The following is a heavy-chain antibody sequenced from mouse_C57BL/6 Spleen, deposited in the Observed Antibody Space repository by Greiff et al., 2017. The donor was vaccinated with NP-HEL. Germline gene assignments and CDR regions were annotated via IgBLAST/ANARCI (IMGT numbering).Heavy chain of an antibody. V-gene: IGHV1-78*01. D-gene: IGHD1-1*01. CDR1: GYTFTDHT. Sequence: VQGVESDAELVKPGASVKISCKVSGYTFTDHTIHWMKQRPEQGLEWIGYIYPRDGSTKYNEKFKGKATLTADKSSSTAYMQLNSLTSEDSAVYFCARDPYYYGSSPSYWGQGTTLTVSS. CDR3: ARDPYYYGSSPSY. CDR2: IYPRDGST. J-gene: IGHJ2*01.